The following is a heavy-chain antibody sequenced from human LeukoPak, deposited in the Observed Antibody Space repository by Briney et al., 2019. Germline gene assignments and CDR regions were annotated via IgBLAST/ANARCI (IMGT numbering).Heavy chain of an antibody. CDR1: GDXVSSNSAA. CDR2: TYYRSKWYN. Sequence: SQTLSLTCAISGDXVSSNSAAWNWIRQSPSRGLEWLGRTYYRSKWYNDYAVSVKSRITINPDTSKNQFSLQLNSVTPEDTAVYYCARADFYYGSGSYFQRGAFDIWGQGTMVTVSS. J-gene: IGHJ3*02. D-gene: IGHD3-10*01. V-gene: IGHV6-1*01. CDR3: ARADFYYGSGSYFQRGAFDI.